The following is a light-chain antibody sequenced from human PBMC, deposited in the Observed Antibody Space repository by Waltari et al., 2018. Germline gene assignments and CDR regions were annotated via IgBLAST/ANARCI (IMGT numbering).Light chain of an antibody. CDR3: MQGTHWPAFT. J-gene: IGKJ4*01. V-gene: IGKV2-30*01. CDR1: SPMKRGGKTY. CDR2: KVA. Sequence: SPMKRGGKTYLNWVQPRSGQSPRRLFDKVANRDPGVPDRFSGSGSGSDFTLKISRVEAEDVGVYYCMQGTHWPAFTFGGGTNVEIK.